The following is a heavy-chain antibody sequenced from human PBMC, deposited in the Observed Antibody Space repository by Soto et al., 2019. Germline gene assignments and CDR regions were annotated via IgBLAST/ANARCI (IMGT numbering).Heavy chain of an antibody. V-gene: IGHV1-18*04. D-gene: IGHD1-20*01. J-gene: IGHJ6*04. CDR3: GRGHNWNAWDV. CDR2: INAYNGNT. CDR1: GYTFTGYY. Sequence: ASVNVSCKASGYTFTGYYIHWVRQAPGQGLEWMGWINAYNGNTNYAQKLQGRVTMTNDTSTSTAYKELRSLRSDDTAEYYCGRGHNWNAWDVWGKGTTVTVSS.